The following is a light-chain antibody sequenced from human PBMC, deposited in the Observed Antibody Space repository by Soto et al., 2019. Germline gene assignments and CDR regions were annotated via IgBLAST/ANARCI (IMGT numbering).Light chain of an antibody. CDR1: SSDVGSYDL. J-gene: IGLJ2*01. CDR3: CSYANSNTLL. CDR2: EVT. Sequence: QSALTQPASVSGSPGPAITISCTGTSSDVGSYDLVSWYQQHPGTAPKLIIYEVTKRPSGVSNRFSGSKSGNTDSLTISGLQAEDDSDYYCCSYANSNTLLFGGGTKLTVL. V-gene: IGLV2-23*02.